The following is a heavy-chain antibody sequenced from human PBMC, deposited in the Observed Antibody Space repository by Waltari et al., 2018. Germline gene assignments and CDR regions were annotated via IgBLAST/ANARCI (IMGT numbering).Heavy chain of an antibody. J-gene: IGHJ4*02. CDR3: ARDGPLQIQSWYSFDY. V-gene: IGHV3-30*07. CDR1: GFTFSYHA. CDR2: SSYDGSEE. D-gene: IGHD5-18*01. Sequence: QVQLVESGGGVVHPGRSLRLSCEASGFTFSYHAMHWVRQAPGKGLEWGAGSSYDGSEEYYADSGRGRFTITRDDSKDTVNLQMNSLRPEDTAVYYCARDGPLQIQSWYSFDYWGQGTLVTVSS.